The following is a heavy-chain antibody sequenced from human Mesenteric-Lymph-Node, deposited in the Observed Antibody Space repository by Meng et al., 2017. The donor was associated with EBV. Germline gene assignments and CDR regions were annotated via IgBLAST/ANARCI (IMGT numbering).Heavy chain of an antibody. D-gene: IGHD2-2*01. V-gene: IGHV1-46*01. CDR1: GYRFTSYG. J-gene: IGHJ4*02. CDR3: ARDGGYCSGTSCQYYFDY. CDR2: INPSGTSR. Sequence: GQSGRGGEKPGAYVKGSGKASGYRFTSYGFSRVRQAPGQGLEWMGIINPSGTSRIYAQKFQCRVTMTRDTSTSTVYMELSSLRSEDTAVYYCARDGGYCSGTSCQYYFDYWGQGTLVTVSS.